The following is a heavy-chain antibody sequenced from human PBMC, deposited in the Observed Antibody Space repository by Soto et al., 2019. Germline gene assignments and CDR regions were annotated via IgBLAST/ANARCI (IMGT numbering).Heavy chain of an antibody. V-gene: IGHV1-18*01. D-gene: IGHD3-22*01. CDR3: VKDRDSNSWPSRDV. J-gene: IGHJ6*02. CDR1: GYTFTRNC. Sequence: ASVKVSCKTSGYTFTRNCISWVREAPGQGLEWMGWISPNSGNTRYAQKLQDRVIMTTDTSTSTAYMELRSLRSDDTAVYYCVKDRDSNSWPSRDVWGPGTTVTVSS. CDR2: ISPNSGNT.